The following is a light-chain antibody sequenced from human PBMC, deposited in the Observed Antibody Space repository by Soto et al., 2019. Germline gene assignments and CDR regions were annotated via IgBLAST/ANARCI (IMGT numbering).Light chain of an antibody. V-gene: IGKV1D-13*01. CDR1: QGISGA. CDR3: QQFNNYPRT. CDR2: DAS. J-gene: IGKJ1*01. Sequence: AIQLPQSPSSLSASVGDRVTITCRASQGISGALAWYTQKTGKAPNILIYDASSLESGVPSRFSGSGSGTDFTLTISRLQPEDLATYYCQQFNNYPRTFGQGTKVDIK.